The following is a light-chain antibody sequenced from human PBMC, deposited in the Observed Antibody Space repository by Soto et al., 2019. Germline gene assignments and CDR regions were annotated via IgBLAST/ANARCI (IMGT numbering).Light chain of an antibody. CDR3: QQYSSAPLT. J-gene: IGKJ1*01. CDR1: LTVRDNY. V-gene: IGKV3-20*01. CDR2: DAS. Sequence: EIVLTHSPGTLSLSPGERATLSCRASLTVRDNYLAWYQQKAGQAPRLVIYDASSRATGIPDRSSASGSGTDFTLTISRLEPEDFAVYYCQQYSSAPLTFGQGTKVEVK.